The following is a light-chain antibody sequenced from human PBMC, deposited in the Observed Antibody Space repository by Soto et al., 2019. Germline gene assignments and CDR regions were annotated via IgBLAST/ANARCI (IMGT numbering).Light chain of an antibody. CDR1: RSIYNY. CDR2: GAS. CDR3: QHTYDTPA. V-gene: IGKV1-39*01. Sequence: IQMTQSPTSLSAPVGDRVNISCRASRSIYNYLHWHQQKPGKAPKLLVFGASTLYSGVTSRFRGSTSGLGFTDYSLTITSLQPEDFATYYCQHTYDTPAFGGGTTVQVK. J-gene: IGKJ4*01.